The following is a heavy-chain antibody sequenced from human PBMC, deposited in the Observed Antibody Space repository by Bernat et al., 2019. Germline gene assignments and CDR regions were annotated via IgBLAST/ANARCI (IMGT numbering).Heavy chain of an antibody. Sequence: QVQLQESGPGLVKPSGTLSLTCAVSGGSISSSNWWSWVRQPPGKGLGWIGEIYHSGSTNYNPSLKSRVTISVDKSKNQFSLKLSSVTAADTAVYYCARIPSLKERRYYYYYMDVWGKGTTVTVSS. CDR1: GGSISSSNW. J-gene: IGHJ6*03. CDR2: IYHSGST. D-gene: IGHD5-24*01. CDR3: ARIPSLKERRYYYYYMDV. V-gene: IGHV4-4*02.